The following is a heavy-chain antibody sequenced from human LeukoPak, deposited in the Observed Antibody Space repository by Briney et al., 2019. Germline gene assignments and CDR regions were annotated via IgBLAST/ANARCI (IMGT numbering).Heavy chain of an antibody. CDR2: IYYSGST. D-gene: IGHD5-24*01. CDR1: GGSISSGGYY. CDR3: AREGDGYNIDY. Sequence: SETLSLTCTVSGGSISSGGYYWSWIRQHPGKGLEWIGYIYYSGSTYYNPSLKSRVTISVDTSKNQFSLKLSSVTAADTAVYYCAREGDGYNIDYWGQGTLVTVPS. J-gene: IGHJ4*02. V-gene: IGHV4-31*03.